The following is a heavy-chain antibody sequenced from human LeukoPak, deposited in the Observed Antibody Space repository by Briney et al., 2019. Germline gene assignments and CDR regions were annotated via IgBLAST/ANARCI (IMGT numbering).Heavy chain of an antibody. V-gene: IGHV4-59*01. D-gene: IGHD3-10*01. Sequence: PSETLSLTCTVSGGSISSYYWSWIRQPPGKGLKWIGNIYYSGYTTYSPSLRSRVTISVDTSKNQFSLKLSSVTAADTAVYYCARAASRVWFGELFYFDYWGQGTLVTVSS. CDR1: GGSISSYY. J-gene: IGHJ4*02. CDR3: ARAASRVWFGELFYFDY. CDR2: IYYSGYT.